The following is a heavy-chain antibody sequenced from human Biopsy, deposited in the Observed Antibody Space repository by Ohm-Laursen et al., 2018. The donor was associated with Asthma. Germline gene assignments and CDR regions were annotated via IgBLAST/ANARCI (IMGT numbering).Heavy chain of an antibody. Sequence: ASVKVSCKVSGDTLTERSIHWVRQAPGKGLEWMGGFDIEDGEASYAQKFKGRVTLTEDPSTDTVYMELSSLRSGDTAVYFCAGSGGNYGYYGLDVWGQGTTVTVSS. CDR3: AGSGGNYGYYGLDV. CDR1: GDTLTERS. J-gene: IGHJ6*02. V-gene: IGHV1-24*01. D-gene: IGHD3-22*01. CDR2: FDIEDGEA.